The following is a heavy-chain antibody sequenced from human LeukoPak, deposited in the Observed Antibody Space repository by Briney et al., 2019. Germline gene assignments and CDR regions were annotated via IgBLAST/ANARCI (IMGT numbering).Heavy chain of an antibody. CDR1: GFTSSSYG. D-gene: IGHD6-19*01. CDR3: AKGPRNQRSTSIAVAGTLLKPSHYYYGMDV. V-gene: IGHV3-30*18. CDR2: ISYDGSNK. J-gene: IGHJ6*02. Sequence: PGRSLRLSCAASGFTSSSYGMHWVRQAPGKGLEWVAVISYDGSNKYYADSVKGRFTISRDNSKNTLYLQMNSLRAEDTAVYYCAKGPRNQRSTSIAVAGTLLKPSHYYYGMDVWGQGTTVTVSS.